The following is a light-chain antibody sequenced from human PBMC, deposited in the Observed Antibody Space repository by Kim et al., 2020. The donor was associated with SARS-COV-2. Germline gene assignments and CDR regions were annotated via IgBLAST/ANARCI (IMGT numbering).Light chain of an antibody. CDR1: TLRSYY. V-gene: IGLV3-19*01. J-gene: IGLJ3*02. CDR2: GKD. CDR3: NARETGGTHWV. Sequence: AQRQTDRLTCQGDTLRSYYSSWYQKKPGHAPALVMYGKDNRPSGIPDRFSGSTSGNTASLTITGAQAEDEAYYYCNARETGGTHWVFGGGTQLTVL.